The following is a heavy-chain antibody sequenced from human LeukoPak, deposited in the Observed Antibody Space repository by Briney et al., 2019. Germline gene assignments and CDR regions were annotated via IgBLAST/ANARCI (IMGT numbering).Heavy chain of an antibody. D-gene: IGHD2-15*01. Sequence: GASVKVSCKASGYTFTGYYMHWVRQAPGQGLEWMGWINPNSGGTNYAQKFQGRVTMTRDTSISTAYMELSRLRSDDTAVYYCAREGVLGEYCSGGSCYDYGGREPLATFS. CDR3: AREGVLGEYCSGGSCYDY. V-gene: IGHV1-2*02. CDR2: INPNSGGT. CDR1: GYTFTGYY. J-gene: IGHJ4*02.